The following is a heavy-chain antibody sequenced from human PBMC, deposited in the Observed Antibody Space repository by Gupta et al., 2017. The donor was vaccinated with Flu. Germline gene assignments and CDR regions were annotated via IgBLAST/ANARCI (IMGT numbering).Heavy chain of an antibody. V-gene: IGHV3-30*18. CDR1: VFSFSHSG. Sequence: QGQVVESGGGVVQTGRSLSLACAASVFSFSHSGMHWVPQAPGKGLEWVAVISDDGRNKNYAASVKGRFTISRDNSKNTLYLQMNSLRTEDTAVYYCAKDWKWNYNIYGMNVWGQGTTVTVSS. CDR2: ISDDGRNK. CDR3: AKDWKWNYNIYGMNV. D-gene: IGHD3-9*01. J-gene: IGHJ6*02.